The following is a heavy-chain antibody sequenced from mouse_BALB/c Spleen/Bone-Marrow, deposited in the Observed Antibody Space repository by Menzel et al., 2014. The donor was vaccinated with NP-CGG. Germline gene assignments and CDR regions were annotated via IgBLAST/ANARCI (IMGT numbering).Heavy chain of an antibody. Sequence: LQESGAELMKPGASVKISCKATGYTFSSYWIEWVKQRPGHGLEWIGEILPESGSTNYNEKFKGKATFTADTSSNTAYMQLSSLTSEDSAVYYCAREDGLWYFDVWGAGTTVTVSS. CDR2: ILPESGST. J-gene: IGHJ1*01. CDR1: GYTFSSYW. CDR3: AREDGLWYFDV. D-gene: IGHD1-1*01. V-gene: IGHV1-9*01.